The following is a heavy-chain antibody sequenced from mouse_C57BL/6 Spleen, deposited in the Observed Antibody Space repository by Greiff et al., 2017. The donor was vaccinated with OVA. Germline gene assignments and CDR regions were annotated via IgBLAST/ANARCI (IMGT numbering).Heavy chain of an antibody. CDR1: GFTFSSYG. Sequence: EVKVVESGGDLVKPGGSLKLSCAASGFTFSSYGMSWVRQTPDKRLEWVATISSGGSYTYYPDSVKGRFTISRDNAKNTLYLQMSSLKSEDTAMYYCARQDPNWDGAYWGQGTLVTVSA. J-gene: IGHJ3*01. CDR3: ARQDPNWDGAY. CDR2: ISSGGSYT. V-gene: IGHV5-6*01. D-gene: IGHD4-1*01.